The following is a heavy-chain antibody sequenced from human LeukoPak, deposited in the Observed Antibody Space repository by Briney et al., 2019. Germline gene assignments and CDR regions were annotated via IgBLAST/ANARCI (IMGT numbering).Heavy chain of an antibody. CDR2: ISWNSGSI. CDR3: AKGVRGQGDYYYGMDV. Sequence: PGGSLRLSCAASGFTFDDYAMHWVRQAPGKGLEWVSSISWNSGSIGYADSVKGRFTISRDNAKNSLYLQMNSLRAEDTALYYCAKGVRGQGDYYYGMDVWGQGTTVTVSS. V-gene: IGHV3-9*01. J-gene: IGHJ6*02. CDR1: GFTFDDYA. D-gene: IGHD3-10*01.